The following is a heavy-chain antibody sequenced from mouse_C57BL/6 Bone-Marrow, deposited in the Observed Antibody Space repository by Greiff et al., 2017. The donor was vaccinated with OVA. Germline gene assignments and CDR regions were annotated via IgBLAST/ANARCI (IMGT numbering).Heavy chain of an antibody. CDR1: GFTFSDFY. J-gene: IGHJ1*03. Sequence: EVKLVESGGGLVQSGRSLRLSCATSGFTFSDFYMEWVRQAPGKGLEWIAASRNKANDYTTEYSASVKGRFIVSRDTSQSILYLQMNALRAEDTAIYYCARDASGSKYFDVWGTGTTVTVSS. D-gene: IGHD1-1*01. V-gene: IGHV7-1*01. CDR3: ARDASGSKYFDV. CDR2: SRNKANDYTT.